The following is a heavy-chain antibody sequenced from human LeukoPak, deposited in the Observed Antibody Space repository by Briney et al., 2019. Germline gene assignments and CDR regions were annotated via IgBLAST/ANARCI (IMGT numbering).Heavy chain of an antibody. CDR2: IYSGGST. V-gene: IGHV3-66*01. CDR3: ARDRYYYDSSGYYYAYFDY. D-gene: IGHD3-22*01. J-gene: IGHJ4*02. CDR1: GFTVSSNY. Sequence: GGSLRLSCAASGFTVSSNYMSWVRQAPGKGLEWVSVIYSGGSTYYADSVKGRFTISRDNSKNTLYLQMNSLRAEDTAVYYCARDRYYYDSSGYYYAYFDYWGQGTLVTVSS.